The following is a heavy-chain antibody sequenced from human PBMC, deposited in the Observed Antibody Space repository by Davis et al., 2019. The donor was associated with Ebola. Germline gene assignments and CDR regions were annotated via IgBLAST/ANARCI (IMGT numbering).Heavy chain of an antibody. CDR3: ARGSRNMDV. J-gene: IGHJ6*02. Sequence: GESLKIPCAAPGFTFRSYWMSWVRQAPGKGLGWVAKIKEDGSEKLEVDSVKGRFTISRDNAKDSLYLQMNSRRAEDTAVYYCARGSRNMDVWGQGTTVTVSS. CDR2: IKEDGSEK. CDR1: GFTFRSYW. V-gene: IGHV3-7*03.